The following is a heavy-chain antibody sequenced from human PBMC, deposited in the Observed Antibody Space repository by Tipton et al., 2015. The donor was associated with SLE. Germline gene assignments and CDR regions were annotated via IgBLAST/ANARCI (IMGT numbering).Heavy chain of an antibody. CDR3: ARLSLDSWDLPQCFDS. CDR1: GGSISSSSYY. D-gene: IGHD1-26*01. V-gene: IGHV4-39*07. CDR2: IYQSGST. J-gene: IGHJ4*02. Sequence: TLSLTCSVSGGSISSSSYYWGWIRQSPGKGLEWIGNIYQSGSTYYNPSLKSRVTISVDTSKNQLSLKLTSVTAADTAVYHCARLSLDSWDLPQCFDSWGQGTLVIVSS.